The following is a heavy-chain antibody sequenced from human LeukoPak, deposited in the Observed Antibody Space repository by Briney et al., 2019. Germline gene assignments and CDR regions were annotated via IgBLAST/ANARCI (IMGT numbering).Heavy chain of an antibody. J-gene: IGHJ4*02. CDR3: ARQFGITMVRGANFDY. CDR2: INHSGST. V-gene: IGHV4-34*01. Sequence: SETLSLTCAVYGGSFSGYYWSWIRQPPGKGLEWIGEINHSGSTNYNPSLKSRVTISVDTSKNQFSLKLSSVTAADTAVYYCARQFGITMVRGANFDYWGQGTLVTVSS. D-gene: IGHD3-10*01. CDR1: GGSFSGYY.